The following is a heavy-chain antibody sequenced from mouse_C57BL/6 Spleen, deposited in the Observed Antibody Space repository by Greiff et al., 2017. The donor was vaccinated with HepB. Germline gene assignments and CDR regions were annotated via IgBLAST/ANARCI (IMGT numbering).Heavy chain of an antibody. CDR3: TRGGSISWFAY. V-gene: IGHV5-9-1*02. CDR2: ISSGGDYI. Sequence: EVQVVESGEGLVKPGGSLKLSCAASGFTFSSYAMSWVRQTPEKRLEWVAYISSGGDYIYYADTVKGRFTISRDNARNTLYLQMSSLKSEATAMYYCTRGGSISWFAYWGQGTLVTVSA. CDR1: GFTFSSYA. D-gene: IGHD3-1*01. J-gene: IGHJ3*01.